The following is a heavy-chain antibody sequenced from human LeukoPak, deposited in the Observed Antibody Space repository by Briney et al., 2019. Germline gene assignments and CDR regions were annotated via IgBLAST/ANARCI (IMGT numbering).Heavy chain of an antibody. Sequence: SGTLSLTCAVSGGSISSSNWWSWVRQPPGKGLEWIGEIYHSGSTNYNPSLKSRVTISVDTSKNQFSLKLSSVTAADTAVYYCARRRYSYSINWFDPWGQGTLVTVSS. CDR3: ARRRYSYSINWFDP. J-gene: IGHJ5*02. V-gene: IGHV4-4*02. D-gene: IGHD2-15*01. CDR2: IYHSGST. CDR1: GGSISSSNW.